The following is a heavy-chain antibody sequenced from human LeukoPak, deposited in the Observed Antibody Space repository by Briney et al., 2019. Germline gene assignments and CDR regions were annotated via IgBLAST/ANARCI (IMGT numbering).Heavy chain of an antibody. CDR2: IYPDDSDT. Sequence: GESLKISCKHSEYSFPNYCIGWVRQMPGKVLEWMGIIYPDDSDTRYSPSFQGQVTISADKSISTAYLQWSSLKASDTAMYYCARRRDLYSGSYYPFDYWGQGTLVTVSS. V-gene: IGHV5-51*01. CDR1: EYSFPNYC. CDR3: ARRRDLYSGSYYPFDY. J-gene: IGHJ4*02. D-gene: IGHD1-26*01.